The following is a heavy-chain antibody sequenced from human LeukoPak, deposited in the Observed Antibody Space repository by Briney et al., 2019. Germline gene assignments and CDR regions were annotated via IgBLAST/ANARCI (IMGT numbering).Heavy chain of an antibody. CDR2: ISYDGRDK. D-gene: IGHD2-2*01. CDR3: ARDNIVVVPAAMLPYGMDV. J-gene: IGHJ6*02. CDR1: EFRFSSYA. Sequence: GRSLRLSCAASEFRFSSYAMHWVRQAPGEGLEWVAVISYDGRDKNYADSVKGRFTISRDNSKNTLYLQMNSLRAEDTAVYYCARDNIVVVPAAMLPYGMDVWGQGTTVTVSS. V-gene: IGHV3-30*04.